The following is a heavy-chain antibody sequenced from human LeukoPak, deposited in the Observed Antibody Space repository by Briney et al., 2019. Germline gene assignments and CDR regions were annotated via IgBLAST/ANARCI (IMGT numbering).Heavy chain of an antibody. D-gene: IGHD6-13*01. J-gene: IGHJ4*02. Sequence: IGRINPNSGSTNYAHKFQGRVTITRDTSISTAYLQLSRLRSDDTAAYYCATRVAKIAAAGTWGQGTLVTVSS. CDR3: ATRVAKIAAAGT. V-gene: IGHV1-2*06. CDR2: INPNSGST.